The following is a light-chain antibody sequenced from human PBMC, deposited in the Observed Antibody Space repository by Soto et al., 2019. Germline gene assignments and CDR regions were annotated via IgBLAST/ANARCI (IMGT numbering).Light chain of an antibody. CDR2: EVT. V-gene: IGLV2-8*01. J-gene: IGLJ1*01. CDR1: SSDVGGYNY. CDR3: CSYAGTNTYL. Sequence: QSVLTQPPSASGSPGQSVTISCTGTSSDVGGYNYVSWYQQHPGKVPKLIIYEVTNRPSGVSNRFSGSKSGNTASLTISGLQAEDEADYYCCSYAGTNTYLFGTGTKVTVL.